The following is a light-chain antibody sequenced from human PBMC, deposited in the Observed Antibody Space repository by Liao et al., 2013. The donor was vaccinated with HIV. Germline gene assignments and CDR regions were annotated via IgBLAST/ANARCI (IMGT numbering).Light chain of an antibody. J-gene: IGLJ3*02. CDR1: KLEDKF. CDR2: QDS. V-gene: IGLV3-1*01. CDR3: QAWHNGGV. Sequence: SYVLTQPPSVSVSPGQTASITCSGDKLEDKFVCWFQQKPGQSPVLVIYQDSKRPSGIPERFSGSNSGNTATLTISGTQAMDEADYYCQAWHNGGVFGGGTKLTVL.